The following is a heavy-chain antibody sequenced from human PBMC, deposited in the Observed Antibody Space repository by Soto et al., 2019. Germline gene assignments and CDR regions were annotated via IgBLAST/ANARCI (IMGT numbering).Heavy chain of an antibody. V-gene: IGHV1-2*02. Sequence: ASVKVSCKASGYTFTGYYMHRVRQAPGQGLEWMGWINPNSGGTNYAQKFQGRVTMTRDTSISTAYMELSRLRSDDTAVYYCAREIYYDSSGPFDIWGQGTMVTVSS. CDR2: INPNSGGT. CDR1: GYTFTGYY. J-gene: IGHJ3*02. D-gene: IGHD3-22*01. CDR3: AREIYYDSSGPFDI.